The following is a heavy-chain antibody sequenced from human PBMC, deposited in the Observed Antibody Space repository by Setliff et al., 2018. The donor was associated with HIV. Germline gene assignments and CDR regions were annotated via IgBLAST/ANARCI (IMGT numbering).Heavy chain of an antibody. Sequence: SETLSLTCTVSGGSFSTYYWSWIRQPAGEGLEYIGRVHSTGTTIYNPSFKSRVTLSVDTSENQFSLRLSSVTAADTAVYFCARGGTVSADFDSWGQGTLVTVSS. V-gene: IGHV4-4*07. J-gene: IGHJ4*02. CDR2: VHSTGTT. CDR1: GGSFSTYY. CDR3: ARGGTVSADFDS. D-gene: IGHD6-19*01.